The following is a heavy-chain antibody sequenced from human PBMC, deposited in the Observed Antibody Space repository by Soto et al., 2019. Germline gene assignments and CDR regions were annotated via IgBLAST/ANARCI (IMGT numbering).Heavy chain of an antibody. V-gene: IGHV4-59*08. CDR2: IYYSGST. CDR1: GGSISSYY. Sequence: QVQLQESGPGLVKPSETLSLTCTVSGGSISSYYWSWIRQPPGKGLEWIGYIYYSGSTNYNPSLKSRATXXVXTXKNQFSLKLNSMTAADTAVYYCARHNYGSGSTYFDYWGQGTLVTVSS. D-gene: IGHD3-10*01. J-gene: IGHJ4*02. CDR3: ARHNYGSGSTYFDY.